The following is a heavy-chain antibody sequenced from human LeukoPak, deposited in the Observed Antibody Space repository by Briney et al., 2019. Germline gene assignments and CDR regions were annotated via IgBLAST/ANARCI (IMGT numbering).Heavy chain of an antibody. CDR2: ISTSSSYI. Sequence: GGSLRLSCAASGFSFSTYGMHWVRQAPGKGLEWVSSISTSSSYIYYADSVKGRFTISRDNAKNSLYLQMNSLRAEDTAVYYCARDWSSSGWSYDYYYYGMDVWGQGTTVTVSS. CDR1: GFSFSTYG. J-gene: IGHJ6*02. D-gene: IGHD6-19*01. CDR3: ARDWSSSGWSYDYYYYGMDV. V-gene: IGHV3-21*01.